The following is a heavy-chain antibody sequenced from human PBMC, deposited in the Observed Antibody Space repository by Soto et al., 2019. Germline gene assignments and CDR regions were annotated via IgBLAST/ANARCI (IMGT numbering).Heavy chain of an antibody. CDR2: IIPIFGTA. D-gene: IGHD3-16*02. Sequence: SVKVSCKASGGTFSSYAISWVRQAPGQGLEWMGGIIPIFGTADYAQKFQGRVTITADESTSTAYMELSSLRSEDTAVYYCARDPRARYDAFDIWGQGTMVTVSS. CDR1: GGTFSSYA. V-gene: IGHV1-69*13. CDR3: ARDPRARYDAFDI. J-gene: IGHJ3*02.